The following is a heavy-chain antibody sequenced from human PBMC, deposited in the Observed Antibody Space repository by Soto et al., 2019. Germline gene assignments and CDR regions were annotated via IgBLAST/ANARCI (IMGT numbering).Heavy chain of an antibody. D-gene: IGHD6-13*01. J-gene: IGHJ4*02. Sequence: ASVKVSCKASGYTFSSYFISWVRQAPGQGLEWKGWISAYNGNTNYAQNLQGRVTMTTDTSTSTAYMELRSLRSDDTALYYCARGGPTPPYTSSWSFDSWGQGTLVTVSS. CDR2: ISAYNGNT. V-gene: IGHV1-18*01. CDR1: GYTFSSYF. CDR3: ARGGPTPPYTSSWSFDS.